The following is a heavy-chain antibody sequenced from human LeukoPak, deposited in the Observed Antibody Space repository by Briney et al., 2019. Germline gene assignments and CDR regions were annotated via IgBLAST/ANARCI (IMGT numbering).Heavy chain of an antibody. J-gene: IGHJ4*02. D-gene: IGHD6-13*01. CDR3: AGPLAAAGTGFDY. Sequence: ASVKVSCKASGYTFTSYGISWVRQAPGQGLEWMGWISAYNGNTNYAQKLQGRVTMTTDTSTSTACMELRSLRSDDTAVYYCAGPLAAAGTGFDYWGQGTLVTVSS. CDR1: GYTFTSYG. V-gene: IGHV1-18*01. CDR2: ISAYNGNT.